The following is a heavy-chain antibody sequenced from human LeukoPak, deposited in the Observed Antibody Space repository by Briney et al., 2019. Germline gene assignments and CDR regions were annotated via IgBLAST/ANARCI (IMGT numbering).Heavy chain of an antibody. D-gene: IGHD4-11*01. CDR3: ARESYTNRGYYYYYMDV. J-gene: IGHJ6*03. V-gene: IGHV4-38-2*02. Sequence: SETLSLTCTVSGYSISSGYYWGWIRQPPGKGLEWIGRMYHSGSTYYNPSLKSRVTISVDTSKNQFSLKLSSVTAADTAVYYCARESYTNRGYYYYYMDVWGKGTTVTVSS. CDR2: MYHSGST. CDR1: GYSISSGYY.